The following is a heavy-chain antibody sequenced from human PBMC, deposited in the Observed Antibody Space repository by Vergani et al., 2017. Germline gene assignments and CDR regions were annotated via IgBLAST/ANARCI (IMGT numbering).Heavy chain of an antibody. J-gene: IGHJ3*01. Sequence: VQVVESGGGLVQPGGSLRLSCAASGFTFGDHGIRWVRRAPGKGLEWVALISYDGTNKYYTNSVRGRFTISRDNAKNSVFLQINGLRAEDTAVYYCARGGVVGSTGRTFEFWGQGTTVTVSS. CDR2: ISYDGTNK. D-gene: IGHD1-26*01. CDR1: GFTFGDHG. CDR3: ARGGVVGSTGRTFEF. V-gene: IGHV3-30-3*01.